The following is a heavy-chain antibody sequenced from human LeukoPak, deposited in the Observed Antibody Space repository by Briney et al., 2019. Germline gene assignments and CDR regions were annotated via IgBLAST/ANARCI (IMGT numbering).Heavy chain of an antibody. V-gene: IGHV3-48*01. Sequence: GGSLRLSCAASGLIVSSNYMTWVRQAPGKRLEWVAYVSGSGSTVYYADSVKGRFTISRDNGKSSLYLQMNSLRVEDTALYYCVRQFASWGQGTLVTVSS. CDR1: GLIVSSNY. J-gene: IGHJ4*02. CDR3: VRQFAS. CDR2: VSGSGSTV.